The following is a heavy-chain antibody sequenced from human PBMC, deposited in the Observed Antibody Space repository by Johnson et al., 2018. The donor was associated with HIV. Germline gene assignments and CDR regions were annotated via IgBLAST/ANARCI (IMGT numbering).Heavy chain of an antibody. Sequence: VQLVESGGGLVQPGGSLRLSCAASGFTFSRYWMHWVRQAPGKGLVWVSRINTDGSSTSYADSVKGRFTISRDNSKNTLYLQMNSLKTEDTAVYYCTSGKSWLAVDAFDIWGQGTMVTVSS. CDR1: GFTFSRYW. CDR3: TSGKSWLAVDAFDI. V-gene: IGHV3-74*01. D-gene: IGHD6-19*01. CDR2: INTDGSST. J-gene: IGHJ3*02.